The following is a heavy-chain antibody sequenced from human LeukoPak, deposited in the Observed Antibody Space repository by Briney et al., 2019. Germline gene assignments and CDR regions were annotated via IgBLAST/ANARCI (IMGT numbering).Heavy chain of an antibody. D-gene: IGHD3-22*01. J-gene: IGHJ2*01. CDR3: ARAPITMIVVVIPPWYFDL. V-gene: IGHV4-34*01. CDR1: GGSFSGYY. CDR2: INHSGST. Sequence: SETLSLTCAVYGGSFSGYYWSWIRQPPGKGLEWIGEINHSGSTNYNPSLKSRVTISVDTSKNQFSLKLSSVTAADTAVYYCARAPITMIVVVIPPWYFDLWGRGTLVTVSS.